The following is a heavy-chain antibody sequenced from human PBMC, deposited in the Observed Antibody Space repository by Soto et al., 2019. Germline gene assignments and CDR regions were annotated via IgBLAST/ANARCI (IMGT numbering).Heavy chain of an antibody. V-gene: IGHV3-30*18. CDR2: ISYDGSNQ. D-gene: IGHD6-13*01. CDR1: GFPFSSYG. J-gene: IGHJ4*02. Sequence: QVELVESGGGVVQPGRSLRLSCAASGFPFSSYGMHWVRQAPGKVLEWVAVISYDGSNQYYADSVKGRFTISRDNSKNTVYLEVNSVRPEDTAVYLCAKSRRGRRWYEGDARGQGTLVTVSA. CDR3: AKSRRGRRWYEGDA.